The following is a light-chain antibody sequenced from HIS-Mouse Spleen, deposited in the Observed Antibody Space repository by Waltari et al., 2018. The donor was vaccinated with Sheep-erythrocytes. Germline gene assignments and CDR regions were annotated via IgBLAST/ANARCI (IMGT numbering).Light chain of an antibody. Sequence: SYELTQPPSVSVSPGQTASITCSGDQMGDKYACWYQQKPGHSPVLVIYQDSQRPSRSPGRCSGSNSWNTAALTIGGTQAMDEADYYCQAWDSSTVVFGGGTKLTVL. CDR1: QMGDKY. V-gene: IGLV3-1*01. CDR2: QDS. CDR3: QAWDSSTVV. J-gene: IGLJ2*01.